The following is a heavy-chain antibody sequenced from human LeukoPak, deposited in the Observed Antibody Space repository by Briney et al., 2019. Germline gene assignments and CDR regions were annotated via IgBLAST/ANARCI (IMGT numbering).Heavy chain of an antibody. CDR1: GFTFTDYS. J-gene: IGHJ6*03. D-gene: IGHD2-2*01. Sequence: GGSLRLSCSASGFTFTDYSMSWVRQAPGKGLEWVSIISSVSTYIYYAYSVKGRFTISRDNAKHSLHLQMTSLRSEDTAVHFCAREGGTRDFYYYMDVWGKGTTLTVSS. CDR2: ISSVSTYI. V-gene: IGHV3-21*01. CDR3: AREGGTRDFYYYMDV.